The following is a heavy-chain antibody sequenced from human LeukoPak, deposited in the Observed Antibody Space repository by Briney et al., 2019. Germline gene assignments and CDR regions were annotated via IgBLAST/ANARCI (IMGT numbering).Heavy chain of an antibody. Sequence: SVKVSCTASGGTFSSYAISWVRQAPGQGLEWMGGIIPIFGTANYAQKFQGRVTITADESTSTAYMELSSLRSEDTAVYYCATELSSTRDYWGQGTLVTVSS. V-gene: IGHV1-69*13. CDR1: GGTFSSYA. CDR2: IIPIFGTA. D-gene: IGHD6-13*01. CDR3: ATELSSTRDY. J-gene: IGHJ4*02.